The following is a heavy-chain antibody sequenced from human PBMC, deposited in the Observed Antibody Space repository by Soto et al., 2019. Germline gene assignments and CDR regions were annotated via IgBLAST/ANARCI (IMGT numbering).Heavy chain of an antibody. V-gene: IGHV4-59*08. CDR1: GGSISSYY. CDR2: IYYSGST. D-gene: IGHD3-3*01. J-gene: IGHJ6*03. Sequence: LSETLSLTCTVSGGSISSYYWSWIRQPPGKGLEWIGYIYYSGSTNHNPSLKSRVTISVDTSKNQFSLKLSSVTAADTAVYYCARQGWGPTIFGVDYYMDVWGKGTTVTVSS. CDR3: ARQGWGPTIFGVDYYMDV.